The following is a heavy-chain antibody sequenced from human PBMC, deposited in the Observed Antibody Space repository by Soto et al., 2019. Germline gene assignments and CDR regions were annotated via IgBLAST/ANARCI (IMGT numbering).Heavy chain of an antibody. CDR2: IIPIFGTA. D-gene: IGHD5-12*01. Sequence: SVKVSCKASGGTFSSYAISWVRQAPGQGLEWMGGIIPIFGTANYAQKIQGRVTITADESTSTAYMELSSLRSEDTAVYYCARAVRLEMATMAPFDYWGQGTLVTVSA. V-gene: IGHV1-69*13. J-gene: IGHJ4*02. CDR3: ARAVRLEMATMAPFDY. CDR1: GGTFSSYA.